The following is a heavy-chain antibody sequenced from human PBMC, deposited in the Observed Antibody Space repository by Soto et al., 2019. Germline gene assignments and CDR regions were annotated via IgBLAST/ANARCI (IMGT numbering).Heavy chain of an antibody. Sequence: SETLSLNCAVSGGSISSSNWWSWVGQPPKKGQEWIGEIYHSGSTNYNPSLKSRVTISVDKSKNQFSLKLSSVTAADTAVYYCARGLPPFVLVPAAPIPDYYYYGMDVWGQGTTVT. D-gene: IGHD2-2*01. V-gene: IGHV4-4*02. CDR3: ARGLPPFVLVPAAPIPDYYYYGMDV. J-gene: IGHJ6*02. CDR2: IYHSGST. CDR1: GGSISSSNW.